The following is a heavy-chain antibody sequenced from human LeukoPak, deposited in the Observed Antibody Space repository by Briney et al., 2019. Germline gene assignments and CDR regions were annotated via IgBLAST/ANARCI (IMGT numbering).Heavy chain of an antibody. CDR1: GFIFSTYA. J-gene: IGHJ4*01. CDR2: ISGSGGST. Sequence: PGGSLRLSCATSGFIFSTYALSWVRQAPGKGPEWASSISGSGGSTYHADSVKGRFTISRDSSKNTLYLQMNSLRAEDTAIYYCARVTRAAPGKGDFDYWGPGTLVTVSS. V-gene: IGHV3-23*01. CDR3: ARVTRAAPGKGDFDY. D-gene: IGHD6-13*01.